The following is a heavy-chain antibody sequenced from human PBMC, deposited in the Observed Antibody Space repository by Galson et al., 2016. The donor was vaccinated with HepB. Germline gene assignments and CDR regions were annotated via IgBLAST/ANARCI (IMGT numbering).Heavy chain of an antibody. CDR1: GGSVSTTFLY. D-gene: IGHD3-16*01. CDR2: VYSSGNT. Sequence: SETLSLTCTVSGGSVSTTFLYWGWIRQPPGKGLEWIGSVYSSGNTNYNPSLKSRVTISVDTSKKQVSLKLSSVAAADTAVYYCARPTVSTCDTYYYYTMDVWGPGTTVTVSS. CDR3: ARPTVSTCDTYYYYTMDV. J-gene: IGHJ6*02. V-gene: IGHV4-39*01.